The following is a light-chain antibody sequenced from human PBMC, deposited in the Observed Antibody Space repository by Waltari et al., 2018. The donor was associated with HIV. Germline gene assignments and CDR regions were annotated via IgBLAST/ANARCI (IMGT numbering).Light chain of an antibody. CDR1: QSLLHSNGYNY. J-gene: IGKJ1*01. CDR2: LGS. V-gene: IGKV2-28*01. CDR3: MQALETPRT. Sequence: DVVMTQSPLYLPVTPGEPASVSCRSNQSLLHSNGYNYLDWYLQKPGQSPRLLIYLGSSRASGVPDRFSGSGSGTDFKLKISKVETEDVGIYYCMQALETPRTFGQGTKVEIK.